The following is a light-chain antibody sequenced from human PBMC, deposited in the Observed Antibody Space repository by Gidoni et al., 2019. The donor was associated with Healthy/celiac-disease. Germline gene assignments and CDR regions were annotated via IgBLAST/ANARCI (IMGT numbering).Light chain of an antibody. Sequence: AIRMTQSPSSLSASTGDRVTITCRASQGISSYLAWYQQTPGKAPKLLIYAASTLQSGVPSRFSGSGSGTDFTLTISCLQSEDFATYYCQQYYCYLPLTFGGGTKVEIK. V-gene: IGKV1-8*01. J-gene: IGKJ4*01. CDR3: QQYYCYLPLT. CDR1: QGISSY. CDR2: AAS.